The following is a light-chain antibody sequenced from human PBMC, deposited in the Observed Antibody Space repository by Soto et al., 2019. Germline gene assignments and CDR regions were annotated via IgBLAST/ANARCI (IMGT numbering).Light chain of an antibody. CDR3: QQRNIWPPVT. J-gene: IGKJ5*01. CDR1: QNIVTY. Sequence: DIQMTQSPNSLSASVGDSVTISCRASQNIVTYLNWYQQKPGKAPNLLVYAASSLQNAVPSRFSGSGSGTDFTLTISSLEPEDFAVYYCQQRNIWPPVTFGQGTRLEIK. V-gene: IGKV1-39*01. CDR2: AAS.